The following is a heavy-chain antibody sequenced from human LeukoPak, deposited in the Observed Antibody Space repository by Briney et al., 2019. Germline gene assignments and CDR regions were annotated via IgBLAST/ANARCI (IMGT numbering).Heavy chain of an antibody. D-gene: IGHD6-13*01. CDR1: DGSISSCDYY. Sequence: SETLSLTCTVSDGSISSCDYYWSWIRQPPGKGPEWIGYIYYSGSTYYNPSLKSRVTISVDTSKNQFSLKLSSVTAADTAVYYCARGGIAAAGDAFDIWGQGTMVTVSS. CDR2: IYYSGST. J-gene: IGHJ3*02. CDR3: ARGGIAAAGDAFDI. V-gene: IGHV4-30-4*01.